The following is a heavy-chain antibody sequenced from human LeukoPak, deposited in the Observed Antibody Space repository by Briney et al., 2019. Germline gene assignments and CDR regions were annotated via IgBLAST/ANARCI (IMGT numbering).Heavy chain of an antibody. Sequence: SVKVSCKASGFTFTSSAMQWVRQARGQRLEWIGWIVVGSGNTNYAQKFQERVTITRDMSTSTAYKELSSLRSEDTAVYYCAATTLYSGYDHDAFDIWGQGTMVTVFS. D-gene: IGHD5-12*01. CDR3: AATTLYSGYDHDAFDI. V-gene: IGHV1-58*02. CDR1: GFTFTSSA. CDR2: IVVGSGNT. J-gene: IGHJ3*02.